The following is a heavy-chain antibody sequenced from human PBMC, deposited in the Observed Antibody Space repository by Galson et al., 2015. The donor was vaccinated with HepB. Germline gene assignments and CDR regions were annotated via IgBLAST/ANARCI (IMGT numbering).Heavy chain of an antibody. J-gene: IGHJ4*02. CDR1: GYTLTELS. V-gene: IGHV1-24*01. Sequence: SVKVSCKVSGYTLTELSMHWVRQAPGKGLEWMGGFDPEDGETIYAQKFQGRVTMTEDTSTDTAYMELSSLRSEDTAVYYCAASPIVGATYFDYWGQGTLVTVSS. CDR3: AASPIVGATYFDY. D-gene: IGHD1-26*01. CDR2: FDPEDGET.